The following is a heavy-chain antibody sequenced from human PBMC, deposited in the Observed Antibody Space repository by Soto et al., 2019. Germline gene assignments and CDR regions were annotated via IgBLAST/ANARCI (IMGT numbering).Heavy chain of an antibody. CDR1: GYTFTSYS. D-gene: IGHD6-19*01. CDR3: ARDLGGWPDY. CDR2: INAGNGNT. V-gene: IGHV1-3*01. Sequence: QVQLVQSGAEVKKPGASVKVSCKASGYTFTSYSIHWVRQAPGQRLEWMGWINAGNGNTKYSQKFQDRVTITRDTSASTAYMELSSLRSEDTAVYYCARDLGGWPDYWGQGTLVTVSS. J-gene: IGHJ4*02.